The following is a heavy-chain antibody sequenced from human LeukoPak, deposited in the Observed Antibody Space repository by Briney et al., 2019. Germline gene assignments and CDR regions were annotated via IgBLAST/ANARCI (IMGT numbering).Heavy chain of an antibody. J-gene: IGHJ4*02. Sequence: MPGGSLRLSCAASGFTFSRHNMNWVRQAPGKGLEWVSSITSSSIYIYYADSMKGRFTISRDSAKNSLYLQMDSLRAEDTAVYYCARDGITMRILEYWGQGTLVTVSS. V-gene: IGHV3-21*01. CDR2: ITSSSIYI. CDR1: GFTFSRHN. D-gene: IGHD3-10*01. CDR3: ARDGITMRILEY.